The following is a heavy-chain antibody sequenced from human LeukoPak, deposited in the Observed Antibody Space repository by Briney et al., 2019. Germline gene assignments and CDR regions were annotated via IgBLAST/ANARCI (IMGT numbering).Heavy chain of an antibody. J-gene: IGHJ4*02. V-gene: IGHV3-48*01. CDR1: GFSLSTYW. CDR2: ISSLSGTI. Sequence: GGSLRLSCAASGFSLSTYWMSWVRQAPGKGLEWVSYISSLSGTIYYADSVKGRFTISRDNAKNSLYLQMNSLRAEDTAIYYCARDQGGGTSYWGQGTLVTVSS. D-gene: IGHD2-15*01. CDR3: ARDQGGGTSY.